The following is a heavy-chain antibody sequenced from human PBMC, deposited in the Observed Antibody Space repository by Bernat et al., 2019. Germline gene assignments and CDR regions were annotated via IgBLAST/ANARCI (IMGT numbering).Heavy chain of an antibody. CDR2: ISSSSSYI. D-gene: IGHD2-21*02. Sequence: EVHLLESGGGLVQPGESLRLSCAASGFTFSSYSMNWVRQAPGKGLEWVSSISSSSSYIYYADSVKGRFTISRDNAKNSLYLQMNSLRAEDTAVYYCAREFMTLYWYFDLWGRGTLVTVSS. V-gene: IGHV3-21*01. CDR3: AREFMTLYWYFDL. J-gene: IGHJ2*01. CDR1: GFTFSSYS.